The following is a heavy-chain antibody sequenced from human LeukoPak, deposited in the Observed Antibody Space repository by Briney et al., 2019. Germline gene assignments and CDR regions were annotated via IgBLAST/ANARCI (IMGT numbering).Heavy chain of an antibody. V-gene: IGHV3-9*01. D-gene: IGHD3-22*01. Sequence: PGGSLRLSCAASGFTFDDYAMHWVRQAPGKGLEWVSGISWNSGSIGHADSVKGRFTISRDNAKNSLYLQMNSLRAEDTALYYCAKGSQYYYDSSGYYNWFDPWGQGTLVTVSS. CDR3: AKGSQYYYDSSGYYNWFDP. J-gene: IGHJ5*02. CDR2: ISWNSGSI. CDR1: GFTFDDYA.